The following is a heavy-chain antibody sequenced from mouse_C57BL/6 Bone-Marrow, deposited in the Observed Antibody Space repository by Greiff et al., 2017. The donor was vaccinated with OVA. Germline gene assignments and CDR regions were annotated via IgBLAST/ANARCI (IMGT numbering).Heavy chain of an antibody. V-gene: IGHV1-55*01. J-gene: IGHJ1*03. D-gene: IGHD1-1*01. CDR2: IYPGSGST. Sequence: QVQLQQPGAELLKPGASVKMSCKASGYTFTSYWITWVKQRPGQGLEWIGDIYPGSGSTNYNEKFKSKATLTVDTSSSTAYMQLSSLTSEDSAVYYCARRYYGSSYWYFDVWGTGTTVTVSS. CDR3: ARRYYGSSYWYFDV. CDR1: GYTFTSYW.